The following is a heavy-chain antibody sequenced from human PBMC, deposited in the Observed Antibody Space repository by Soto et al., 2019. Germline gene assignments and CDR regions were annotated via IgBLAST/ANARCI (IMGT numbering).Heavy chain of an antibody. Sequence: SETLSLTCAVYGGSFSGYYWSWIRQPPGKGLEWIGEINHSGSTNYNPSLKSRVTISVDTSKNQFSLKLSSVTAADTAVYYCARAFGHYYYYGMDVWGQGT. J-gene: IGHJ6*02. D-gene: IGHD3-16*01. CDR2: INHSGST. V-gene: IGHV4-34*01. CDR1: GGSFSGYY. CDR3: ARAFGHYYYYGMDV.